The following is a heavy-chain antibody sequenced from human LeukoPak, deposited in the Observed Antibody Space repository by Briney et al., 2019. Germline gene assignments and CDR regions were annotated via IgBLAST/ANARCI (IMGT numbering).Heavy chain of an antibody. CDR1: GFTFSRFW. V-gene: IGHV3-7*01. Sequence: PGGSLRLSCAASGFTFSRFWMSWVRQAPGKGLEWVANIKEDGSQKYYVDSVKGRFTISGDNAKNSLYLQMNSLRAEDTSVYYCARDIGYGDYDYWGQGTLVTVSS. D-gene: IGHD4-17*01. CDR3: ARDIGYGDYDY. CDR2: IKEDGSQK. J-gene: IGHJ4*02.